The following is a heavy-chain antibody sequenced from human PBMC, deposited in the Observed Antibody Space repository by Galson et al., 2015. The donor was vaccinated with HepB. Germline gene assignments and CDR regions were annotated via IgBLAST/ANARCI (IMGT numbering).Heavy chain of an antibody. CDR2: IWRDGTNK. D-gene: IGHD6-19*01. CDR3: VREHDSGWYLDH. Sequence: SLRLSCAASGFRFNIYDMSWVRQAPGKGLEWVALIWRDGTNKYYSDSVKGRFTISRDNSKNILYLQMNSLRAEDTAVYYCVREHDSGWYLDHWGQGTLVTISS. CDR1: GFRFNIYD. V-gene: IGHV3-33*08. J-gene: IGHJ4*02.